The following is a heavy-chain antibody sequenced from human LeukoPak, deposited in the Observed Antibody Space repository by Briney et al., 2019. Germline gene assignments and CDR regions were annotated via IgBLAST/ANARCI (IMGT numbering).Heavy chain of an antibody. CDR3: ARDLSDGDFNWFDP. CDR2: ISSSSSYI. Sequence: GGSLRLSCAASGFTFSSYSMNWVRQAPGKGLEWVSSISSSSSYIYYADSVKGRFTISRDNAKNSLYLKMNSLRAEDTAVYYCARDLSDGDFNWFDPWGQGTLVAVSS. CDR1: GFTFSSYS. D-gene: IGHD2-21*01. V-gene: IGHV3-21*01. J-gene: IGHJ5*02.